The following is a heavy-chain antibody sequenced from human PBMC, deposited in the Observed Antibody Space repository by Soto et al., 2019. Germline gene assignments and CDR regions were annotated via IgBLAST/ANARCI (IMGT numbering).Heavy chain of an antibody. J-gene: IGHJ4*02. CDR2: IYSGGST. Sequence: EVQLVETGGGLIQPGGSLRLSCAASGFTVSSNYMSWVRQAPGKGLEWVSVIYSGGSTYYADSVKGRFTISRDNSNNTLYRQLNGLSAEDTAVYYCARAGPYGSGSYYRWLDYWGQGTLVIVSS. D-gene: IGHD3-10*01. CDR1: GFTVSSNY. CDR3: ARAGPYGSGSYYRWLDY. V-gene: IGHV3-53*02.